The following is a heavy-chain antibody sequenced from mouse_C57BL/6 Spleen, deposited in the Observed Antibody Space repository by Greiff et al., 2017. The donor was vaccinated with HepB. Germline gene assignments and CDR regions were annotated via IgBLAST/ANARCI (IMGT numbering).Heavy chain of an antibody. D-gene: IGHD1-1*01. CDR1: GFTFSSYA. Sequence: EVQRVESGGGLVKPGGSLKLSCAASGFTFSSYAMSWVRQTPEKRLEWVATISDGGSYTYYPDNVKGRFTISRDNAKNNLDLQMSQLKSEDTAMYYCARDRGYYGSSYDWYFDVWGTGTTVTVSS. CDR3: ARDRGYYGSSYDWYFDV. V-gene: IGHV5-4*01. CDR2: ISDGGSYT. J-gene: IGHJ1*03.